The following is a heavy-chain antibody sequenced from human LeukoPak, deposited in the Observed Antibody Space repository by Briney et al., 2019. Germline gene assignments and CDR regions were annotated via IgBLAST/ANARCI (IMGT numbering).Heavy chain of an antibody. J-gene: IGHJ6*03. CDR1: GFTFGSYA. CDR3: AKGSSSWYFNYYYMDV. CDR2: ISGSSDTT. V-gene: IGHV3-23*01. Sequence: GGSLRLSCAASGFTFGSYAMSWVRQAPGKGLEWVSAISGSSDTTYYADSVKGRFTISRDNSKNTLYLQMNSLRAEDTAVYYCAKGSSSWYFNYYYMDVWGKGTTVTVSS. D-gene: IGHD6-13*01.